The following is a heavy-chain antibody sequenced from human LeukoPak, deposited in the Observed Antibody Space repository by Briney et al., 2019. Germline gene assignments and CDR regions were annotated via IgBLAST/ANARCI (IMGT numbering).Heavy chain of an antibody. CDR1: GFTFSSYW. CDR3: ARVPPTIVGEDGLDY. V-gene: IGHV3-7*01. CDR2: IKQDGSEK. J-gene: IGHJ4*02. D-gene: IGHD1-26*01. Sequence: PGGSLRLSCAASGFTFSSYWMSWVRQAPGKGLEWVANIKQDGSEKYYVDSVKGRFTIPRDNAKNSLYLQMNSLRAEDTAVYYCARVPPTIVGEDGLDYWGQGTLVTVSS.